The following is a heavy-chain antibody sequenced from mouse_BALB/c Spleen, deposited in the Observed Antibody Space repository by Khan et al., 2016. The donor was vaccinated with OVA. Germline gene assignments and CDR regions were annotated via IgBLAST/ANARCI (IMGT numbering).Heavy chain of an antibody. CDR1: GYTFTSYW. J-gene: IGHJ2*01. CDR3: ARDRIDY. CDR2: INPSSGYT. V-gene: IGHV1-7*01. Sequence: VQLQESGAELAKPGASVKMSCKASGYTFTSYWMHWVKQRPGQGLEWIGYINPSSGYTEYNQNFKDKATLTADKSSSPAYIQLSSLTSEDSSVYYCARDRIDYWGQGTPLTVSS.